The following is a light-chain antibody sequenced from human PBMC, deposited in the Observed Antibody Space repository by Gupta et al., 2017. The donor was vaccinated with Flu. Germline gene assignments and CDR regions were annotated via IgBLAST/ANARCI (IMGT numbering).Light chain of an antibody. CDR2: GAL. CDR3: QQYNNWPPWT. J-gene: IGKJ1*01. Sequence: ERITLSCRSSQRLSNNLAWYQQKPGQPPRLLIYGALNRATDIPARFSGSGSGTEFTLTINSLRSDDFAVYFCQQYNNWPPWTFGQGTRVEMK. V-gene: IGKV3-15*01. CDR1: QRLSNN.